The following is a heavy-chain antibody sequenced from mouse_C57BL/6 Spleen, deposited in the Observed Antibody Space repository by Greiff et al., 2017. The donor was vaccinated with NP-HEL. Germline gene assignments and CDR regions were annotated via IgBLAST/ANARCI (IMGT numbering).Heavy chain of an antibody. J-gene: IGHJ4*01. CDR3: ARLNYYGSSSYYYAMDY. V-gene: IGHV1-80*01. Sequence: QVQLQQSGAELVKPGASVKISCKASGYAFSSYWMNWVKQRPGKGLEWIGQIYPGDGDTNYNGKFKGKATLTADKSSSTAYMQLSSLTSEDSAVYFCARLNYYGSSSYYYAMDYWGQGTSVTVSS. CDR2: IYPGDGDT. D-gene: IGHD1-1*01. CDR1: GYAFSSYW.